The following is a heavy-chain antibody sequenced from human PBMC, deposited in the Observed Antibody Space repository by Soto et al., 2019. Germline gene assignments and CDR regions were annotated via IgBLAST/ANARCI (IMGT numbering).Heavy chain of an antibody. Sequence: QVQLQESGPGLVKASETLSLTCTVSGGSVSSYYWSWIRQPPGKGLEWIGYIFYSGSTSYNPSLKSRITISVDTSKKQFSLKLSSVTAADTAVYYCARHGGITMIRGVLAAFDIWGQWTMVSVSS. V-gene: IGHV4-59*08. CDR2: IFYSGST. J-gene: IGHJ3*02. CDR1: GGSVSSYY. CDR3: ARHGGITMIRGVLAAFDI. D-gene: IGHD3-10*01.